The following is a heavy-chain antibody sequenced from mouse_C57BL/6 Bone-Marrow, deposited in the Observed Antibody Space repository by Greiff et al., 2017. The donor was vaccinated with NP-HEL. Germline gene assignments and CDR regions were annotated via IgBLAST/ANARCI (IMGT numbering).Heavy chain of an antibody. CDR2: IDPSDSYT. V-gene: IGHV1-50*01. CDR3: ARPPYYYGRGYFDV. Sequence: QVQLQQPGAELVKPGASVKLSCKASGYTFTSYWMQWVKQRPGQGLEWIGEIDPSDSYTNYNQKFKGKATLTVDTSSSTAYMQLSSLTSEDSAVYYCARPPYYYGRGYFDVGGTGTTVTVTS. D-gene: IGHD1-1*01. J-gene: IGHJ1*03. CDR1: GYTFTSYW.